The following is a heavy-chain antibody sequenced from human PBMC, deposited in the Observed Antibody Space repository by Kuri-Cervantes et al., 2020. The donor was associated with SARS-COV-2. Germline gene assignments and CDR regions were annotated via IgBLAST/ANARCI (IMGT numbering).Heavy chain of an antibody. CDR3: ARDVAPTILWFGEFPPSGDY. J-gene: IGHJ4*02. Sequence: ASVKVSCKASGYTFTSYGISWVRQAPGQGLEWMGRISAYNGNTNYAQKLQGRVTMTTDTSTSTAYMELRSLRSDDMAVYYCARDVAPTILWFGEFPPSGDYWGQGTLVTVSS. V-gene: IGHV1-18*03. CDR1: GYTFTSYG. CDR2: ISAYNGNT. D-gene: IGHD3-10*01.